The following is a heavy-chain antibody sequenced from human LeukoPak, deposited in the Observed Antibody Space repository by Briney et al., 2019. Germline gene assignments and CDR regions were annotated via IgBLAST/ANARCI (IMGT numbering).Heavy chain of an antibody. V-gene: IGHV3-23*01. CDR1: GFTFSNYA. Sequence: GSLRLSCAASGFTFSNYAMNWVRQAPGKGLEWVSAVSGSGGDTFYADSVKGRFTISRDNSKNTLYLQMNSLRAEDTAVYYCARDLYYDSSGYYYIPYYYYYYGMDVWGQGTTVTVSS. CDR3: ARDLYYDSSGYYYIPYYYYYYGMDV. D-gene: IGHD3-22*01. J-gene: IGHJ6*02. CDR2: VSGSGGDT.